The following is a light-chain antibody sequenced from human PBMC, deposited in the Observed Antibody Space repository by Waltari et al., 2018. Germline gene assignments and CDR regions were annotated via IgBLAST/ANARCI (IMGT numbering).Light chain of an antibody. J-gene: IGLJ3*02. CDR1: ALPNKY. CDR3: YSTDYTGNYWV. CDR2: EDT. V-gene: IGLV3-10*03. Sequence: SYELTQPPSVSVSPGHTARITCSGAALPNKYAYWYRQKSGQAPVLVIYEDTKRPSGSPERISASNSGAVATLAITGAQVEDEDDYYCYSTDYTGNYWVFGGGTKLTVL.